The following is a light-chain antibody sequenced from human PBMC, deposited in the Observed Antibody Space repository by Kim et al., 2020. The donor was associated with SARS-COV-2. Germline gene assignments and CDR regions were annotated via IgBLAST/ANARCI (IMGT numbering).Light chain of an antibody. CDR3: QAWDSSTACV. CDR1: KLGDKY. Sequence: SYELTQPPSVSVSPGQTASITCSGDKLGDKYACWYQQKPGQSPVLVIYQDSKRPSGIPERFSGSNSGNTATLTISGTQAMDEADYYCQAWDSSTACVFGGWTQLTVL. J-gene: IGLJ3*02. V-gene: IGLV3-1*01. CDR2: QDS.